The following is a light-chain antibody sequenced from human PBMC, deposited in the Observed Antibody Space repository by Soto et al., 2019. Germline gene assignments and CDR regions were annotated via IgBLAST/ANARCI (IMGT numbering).Light chain of an antibody. J-gene: IGLJ3*02. V-gene: IGLV2-8*01. CDR3: TSYSGVNQVL. Sequence: QSALTQPPSASGSPGQSVTISCTGTSSDVGNYNYVSWYQQHPGKAPRLMIYQVNKRPSGVPDRLSGSKSGNTASLTVSGLQAEDEADYYCTSYSGVNQVLFGGGTKLTVL. CDR2: QVN. CDR1: SSDVGNYNY.